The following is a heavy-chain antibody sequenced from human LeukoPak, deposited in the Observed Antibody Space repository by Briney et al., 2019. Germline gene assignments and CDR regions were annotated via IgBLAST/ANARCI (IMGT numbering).Heavy chain of an antibody. CDR1: GYSVSSGHY. CDR2: IYEGETT. J-gene: IGHJ6*03. CDR3: ARTMKGDFWSGYSYYYYYYMDV. V-gene: IGHV4-38-2*02. Sequence: SSETLSLTCTVSGYSVSSGHYWGWIRQPPGKGLEWIGSIYEGETTYYNPSLKTRLTISLDTSKNQFSLKLSSVIAADTAVYYCARTMKGDFWSGYSYYYYYYMDVWGKGTTVTVSS. D-gene: IGHD3-3*01.